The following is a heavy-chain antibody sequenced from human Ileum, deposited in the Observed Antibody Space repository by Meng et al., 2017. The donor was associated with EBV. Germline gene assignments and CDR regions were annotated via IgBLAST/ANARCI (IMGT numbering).Heavy chain of an antibody. CDR3: AKSGLGV. D-gene: IGHD2-8*01. CDR1: GGSVSTSSC. J-gene: IGHJ4*02. CDR2: VHHTGRS. Sequence: QVHVQGPGPGLVNPSGTLSLPSIGSGGSVSTSSCWGWVRQTPEKGLEWIGQVHHTGRSDFNPSLQSRVTMSVDKSKNQFSLNLNSVTAADTAVYYCAKSGLGVWGQGILVTVSS. V-gene: IGHV4-4*02.